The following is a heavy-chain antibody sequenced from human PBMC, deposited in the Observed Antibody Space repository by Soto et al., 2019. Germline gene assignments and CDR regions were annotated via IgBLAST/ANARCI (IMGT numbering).Heavy chain of an antibody. Sequence: QVQLQESGPGLVKPSETLSLTCTVSGDSISTYYWSWIRQPPGKGLEWMGYFHYSANTNYNPSLKSRITLSLDTSKNQFSLKLTSVTAADTAVYYCAKTKEGGFDPWGQGILVTVSS. CDR1: GDSISTYY. D-gene: IGHD3-16*01. J-gene: IGHJ5*02. CDR2: FHYSANT. CDR3: AKTKEGGFDP. V-gene: IGHV4-59*01.